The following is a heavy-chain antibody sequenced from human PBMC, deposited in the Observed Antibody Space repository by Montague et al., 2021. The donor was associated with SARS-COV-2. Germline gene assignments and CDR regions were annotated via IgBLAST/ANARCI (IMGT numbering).Heavy chain of an antibody. J-gene: IGHJ6*03. V-gene: IGHV3-15*01. CDR2: IKSKTDGGTT. Sequence: SLRLSYAASGFTFSNAWMSWVRQAPGKGLEWVGRIKSKTDGGTTXYAXPVKGRFTISRDDSKNTLYLQMNSLKTEDTAVYYCTTDPDIVVVPAAGGTYYMDVWGKGATVTVSS. D-gene: IGHD2-2*01. CDR1: GFTFSNAW. CDR3: TTDPDIVVVPAAGGTYYMDV.